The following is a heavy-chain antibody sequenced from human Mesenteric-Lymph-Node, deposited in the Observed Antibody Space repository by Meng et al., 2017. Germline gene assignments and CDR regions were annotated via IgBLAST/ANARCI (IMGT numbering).Heavy chain of an antibody. J-gene: IGHJ4*02. CDR3: ARERSRNDVGYFDY. CDR2: IYYSGST. Sequence: QLQLQESGPGLVKPSETLSLTCTVSGGSISSSSYYWGWIRQPPGKGLEWIGSIYYSGSTYYNPSLKSRVTISVDTSKNQFSLKLSSVTAADTAVYYCARERSRNDVGYFDYWGRGNLVTVSS. CDR1: GGSISSSSYY. V-gene: IGHV4-39*07. D-gene: IGHD1-1*01.